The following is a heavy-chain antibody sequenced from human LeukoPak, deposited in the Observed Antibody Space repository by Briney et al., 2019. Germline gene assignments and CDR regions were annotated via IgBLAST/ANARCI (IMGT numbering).Heavy chain of an antibody. D-gene: IGHD3-22*01. V-gene: IGHV3-53*01. CDR1: GFTVSSNY. CDR2: IYSGGST. CDR3: AKDKDPFTMIVVRH. Sequence: GGSLRLSCAASGFTVSSNYMSWVRQAPGKGLEWVSVIYSGGSTYYADSVKGRFTISRDNSKNTLYLQMNSLRAEDTAVYYCAKDKDPFTMIVVRHWGQGTLVTVSS. J-gene: IGHJ1*01.